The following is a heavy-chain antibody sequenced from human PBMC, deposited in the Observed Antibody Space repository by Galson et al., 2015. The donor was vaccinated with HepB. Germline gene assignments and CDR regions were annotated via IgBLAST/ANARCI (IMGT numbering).Heavy chain of an antibody. D-gene: IGHD1-26*01. CDR3: AIYGWESTRGFDY. CDR2: IYSGGST. V-gene: IGHV3-66*01. J-gene: IGHJ4*02. Sequence: SLRLSCAASGFTVSSNYMSWVRQAPGKGLEWVSVIYSGGSTYYADSVKGRFTISRDNSKNTLYLQMNSLRAEDTAVYYCAIYGWESTRGFDYWGQGTLVTVSS. CDR1: GFTVSSNY.